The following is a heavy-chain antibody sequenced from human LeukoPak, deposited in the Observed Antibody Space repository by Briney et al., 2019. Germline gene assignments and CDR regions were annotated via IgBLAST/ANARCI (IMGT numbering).Heavy chain of an antibody. CDR1: GFSFSGSW. CDR3: ARDHNYAFDN. Sequence: GGSLRLSCTASGFSFSGSWMSWVRHLPGKGLEWISYIGIDSGNTKYADSVRGRFTISADKAKNSLYLQMNSLRVEDTAVYYCARDHNYAFDNWGQGTLVSVAS. CDR2: IGIDSGNT. J-gene: IGHJ4*02. D-gene: IGHD1-1*01. V-gene: IGHV3-11*06.